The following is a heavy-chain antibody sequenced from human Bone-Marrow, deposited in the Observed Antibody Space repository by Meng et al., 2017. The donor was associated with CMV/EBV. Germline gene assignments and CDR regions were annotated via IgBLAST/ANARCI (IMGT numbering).Heavy chain of an antibody. Sequence: ASVKVSCKASGYTFTSYEINWVRQAAGQGLEWMGWMNPNNGNTGYAQKFQGRVTITRNTSIRTAHMELSSLTSEDTAVYYCARGVCSSTACKFYYYGMVFWGQGTTVTVSS. CDR3: ARGVCSSTACKFYYYGMVF. V-gene: IGHV1-8*03. CDR1: GYTFTSYE. CDR2: MNPNNGNT. J-gene: IGHJ6*02. D-gene: IGHD2-2*01.